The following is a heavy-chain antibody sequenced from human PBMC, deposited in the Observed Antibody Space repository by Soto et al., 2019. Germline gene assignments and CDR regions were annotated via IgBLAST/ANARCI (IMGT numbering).Heavy chain of an antibody. V-gene: IGHV3-33*01. CDR1: GFRNYG. CDR2: IWHDGSKK. Sequence: QVQLVVSGGGVVQPGRSLRLSCAASGFRNYGMHWVRQAPGKGLEWVALIWHDGSKKHYADSVKGRFTISRDDSKNTVDLQMNSLRVDDTAVYYCARDRGDFGSGGSFFDYWGQGTLVTVSS. J-gene: IGHJ4*02. D-gene: IGHD3-10*01. CDR3: ARDRGDFGSGGSFFDY.